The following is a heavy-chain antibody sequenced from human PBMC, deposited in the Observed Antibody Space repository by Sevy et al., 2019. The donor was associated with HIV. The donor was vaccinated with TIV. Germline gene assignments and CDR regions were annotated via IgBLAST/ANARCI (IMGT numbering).Heavy chain of an antibody. CDR3: AREGCTKPHDY. CDR1: GFTFSKYS. CDR2: FSFGCGRI. V-gene: IGHV3-23*01. D-gene: IGHD2-8*01. J-gene: IGHJ4*01. Sequence: GGSLRLSCEASGFTFSKYSMSWVRQAPGKGLEWVSTFSFGCGRINYADSVKGRVTISRDESKNTLYLQMNSLRAEDTAIYYCAREGCTKPHDYWGQGTLVTVSS.